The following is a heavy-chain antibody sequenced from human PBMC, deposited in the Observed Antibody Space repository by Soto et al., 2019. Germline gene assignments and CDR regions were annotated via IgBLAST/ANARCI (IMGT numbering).Heavy chain of an antibody. Sequence: QVQLQESGPGLVKPSETLSLTCTVSGGSISSYYWSWIRQPPGKGLEWIGYIYYSGSTNYNPSLKSRVTISVDTSKNQFSLKLSSVTAADTAVYYCARDADYGRGLLDYWGQGTLVTVSS. V-gene: IGHV4-59*01. J-gene: IGHJ4*02. CDR1: GGSISSYY. CDR2: IYYSGST. D-gene: IGHD4-17*01. CDR3: ARDADYGRGLLDY.